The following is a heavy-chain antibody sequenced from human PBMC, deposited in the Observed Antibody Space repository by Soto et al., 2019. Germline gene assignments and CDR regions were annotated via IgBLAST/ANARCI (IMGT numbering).Heavy chain of an antibody. CDR2: IYSGGST. V-gene: IGHV3-66*01. CDR3: ATDVAFMTTVTPFQH. Sequence: AGSLRLSCAASGFTVSSNYMSWVHQAPGKGLEWISVIYSGGSTYYADSVKGRFTVSRDNSKNTLYLQMNSLRAEDTAVYYCATDVAFMTTVTPFQHWGQGTLVTVSS. J-gene: IGHJ1*01. D-gene: IGHD4-17*01. CDR1: GFTVSSNY.